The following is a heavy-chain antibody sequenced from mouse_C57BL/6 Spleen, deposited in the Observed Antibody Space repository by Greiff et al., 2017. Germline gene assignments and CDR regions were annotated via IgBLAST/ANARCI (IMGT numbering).Heavy chain of an antibody. CDR1: GYTFTSYW. CDR3: ARSGANWDPFAY. J-gene: IGHJ3*01. D-gene: IGHD4-1*01. CDR2: IHPNSGST. Sequence: QVQLQQPGAELVKPGASVKLSCKASGYTFTSYWMHWVKQRPGQGLEWIGMIHPNSGSTNYNEKFKSKATLTVDKSSSTAYMQLSSLTSEDSAVYYCARSGANWDPFAYWGQGTLVTVSA. V-gene: IGHV1-64*01.